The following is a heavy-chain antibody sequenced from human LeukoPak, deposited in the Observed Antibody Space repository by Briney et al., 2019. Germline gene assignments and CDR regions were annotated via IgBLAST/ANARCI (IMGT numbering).Heavy chain of an antibody. CDR3: ARDPANYYDSSGYDLNWFDP. Sequence: ASVKVSCKASGGTFSSYAISWVRQAPGQGLEWMGGIIPIFGTANYAQKFQGRVTMTRDTSTSTVYMELSSLRSEDTAVYYCARDPANYYDSSGYDLNWFDPWGQGTLVTVSS. CDR2: IIPIFGTA. D-gene: IGHD3-22*01. CDR1: GGTFSSYA. J-gene: IGHJ5*02. V-gene: IGHV1-69*05.